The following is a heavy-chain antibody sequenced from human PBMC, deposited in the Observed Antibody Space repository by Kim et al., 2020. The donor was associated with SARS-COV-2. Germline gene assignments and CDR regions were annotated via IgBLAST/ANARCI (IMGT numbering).Heavy chain of an antibody. D-gene: IGHD1-26*01. CDR3: AKAPARGSIFEH. V-gene: IGHV3-23*01. CDR1: GITFRSNA. Sequence: GGSLRLSCVGSGITFRSNAVSWVRQAPGKGLEWVSRIGVGGDGIVYADSVKGRFTISSDYSENTVYLQMNILRADDTAVYFCAKAPARGSIFEHWGQGTLVSVSS. CDR2: IGVGGDGI. J-gene: IGHJ4*02.